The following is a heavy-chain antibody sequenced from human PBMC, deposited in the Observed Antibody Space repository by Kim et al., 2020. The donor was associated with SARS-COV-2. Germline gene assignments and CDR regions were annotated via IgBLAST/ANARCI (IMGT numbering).Heavy chain of an antibody. V-gene: IGHV3-33*05. CDR3: ARDSTPGHSSAGGWFDP. J-gene: IGHJ5*02. CDR1: GFTFSSYG. D-gene: IGHD6-19*01. Sequence: GGSLRLSCAASGFTFSSYGMHWVRQAPGKGLERVAVISYDGSSKYYADSVKGRFTISRDNSKNTLYLQMNSLRAEDTAVYYCARDSTPGHSSAGGWFDPWGQVTLVTVSS. CDR2: ISYDGSSK.